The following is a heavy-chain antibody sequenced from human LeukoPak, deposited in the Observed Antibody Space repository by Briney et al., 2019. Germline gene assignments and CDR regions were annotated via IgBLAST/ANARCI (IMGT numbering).Heavy chain of an antibody. D-gene: IGHD6-13*01. CDR2: INPNSGGT. CDR3: ARSAESSSWVEFDY. Sequence: ASVKVSCKATGYTFTGYYMHWVRQAPGQGLEWMGWINPNSGGTNYAQKFQVRGTMTRDTSISTAYMELSRLRSDDTAVYYCARSAESSSWVEFDYWGQGTLVTVSS. CDR1: GYTFTGYY. J-gene: IGHJ4*02. V-gene: IGHV1-2*02.